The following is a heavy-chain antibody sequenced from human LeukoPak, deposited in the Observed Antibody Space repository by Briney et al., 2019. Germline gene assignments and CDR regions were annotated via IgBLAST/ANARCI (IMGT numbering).Heavy chain of an antibody. Sequence: GGSLRLSCTVSGFTVSSNSMSWVRQAPGKGLEWVSFIYSDNTHYSDSVKGRFTISRDNSKNTLYLQMNSLRAEDTAVYYCARDINRISSIAAPADWGQGTLVTVSS. CDR2: IYSDNT. V-gene: IGHV3-53*01. D-gene: IGHD6-6*01. J-gene: IGHJ4*02. CDR3: ARDINRISSIAAPAD. CDR1: GFTVSSNS.